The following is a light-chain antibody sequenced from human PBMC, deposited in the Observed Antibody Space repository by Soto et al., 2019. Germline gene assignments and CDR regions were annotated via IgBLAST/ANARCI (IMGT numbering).Light chain of an antibody. Sequence: QSVVTQTPSASGTPGQRVTISCSVSGSNIGSHYVYWYQQLPGTAPRLLIYRSRERPSGVPDRFSGSKSGTSAYLVITGLRSEDEADYYWASWDDSLRGGVFGGGTQLTVL. V-gene: IGLV1-47*01. CDR2: RSR. CDR3: ASWDDSLRGGV. J-gene: IGLJ7*01. CDR1: GSNIGSHY.